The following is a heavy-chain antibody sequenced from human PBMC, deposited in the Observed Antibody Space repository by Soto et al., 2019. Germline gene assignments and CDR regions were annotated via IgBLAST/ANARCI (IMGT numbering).Heavy chain of an antibody. CDR1: GFTFDDYA. CDR2: ISWNSGSI. J-gene: IGHJ6*03. CDR3: AKDLRGGRSRYYYYMDV. V-gene: IGHV3-9*01. D-gene: IGHD3-16*01. Sequence: EVQLVESGGGLVQPGRSLRLSCAASGFTFDDYAMHWVRQAPGKGLEWVSGISWNSGSIGYADSVKGRFTISRDNAKNSLYLQMNSLRAEDTALYYCAKDLRGGRSRYYYYMDVWGKGTTVTVSS.